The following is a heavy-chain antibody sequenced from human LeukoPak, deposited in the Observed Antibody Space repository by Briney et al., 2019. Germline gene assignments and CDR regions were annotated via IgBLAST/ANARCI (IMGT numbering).Heavy chain of an antibody. D-gene: IGHD2-8*01. J-gene: IGHJ4*02. CDR2: INSEGRDT. CDR1: GFTFSGYW. V-gene: IGHV3-74*03. CDR3: ARGSCTNGVCYFSY. Sequence: GGSLRLSCAASGFTFSGYWMHWVRQAPGEGLVWVSRINSEGRDTKYADSVKGRFTNSRDNAKNTLYLQKNSLRAEDTAVYYCARGSCTNGVCYFSYWGQGTLVTVSS.